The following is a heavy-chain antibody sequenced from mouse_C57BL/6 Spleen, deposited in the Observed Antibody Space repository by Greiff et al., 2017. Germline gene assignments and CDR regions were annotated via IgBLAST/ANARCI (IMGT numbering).Heavy chain of an antibody. D-gene: IGHD1-1*01. CDR3: AIYGSSYGWFAY. V-gene: IGHV1-61*01. Sequence: VQLQQPGAELVRPGSSVKLSCKASGYTFTSYWMDWVKQRPGQGLEWIGNIYPSDSETHYNQKFKDKATLTVDKSSSTAYMQLSSLTSEDSAVYYCAIYGSSYGWFAYWGQGTLVTVSA. J-gene: IGHJ3*01. CDR1: GYTFTSYW. CDR2: IYPSDSET.